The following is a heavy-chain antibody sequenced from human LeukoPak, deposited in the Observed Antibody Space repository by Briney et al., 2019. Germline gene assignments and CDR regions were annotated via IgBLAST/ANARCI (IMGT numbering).Heavy chain of an antibody. CDR3: ARRGSELGAYGSGSEVYMDV. CDR2: ISAYNGNT. V-gene: IGHV1-18*01. Sequence: ASVKVSCKASGYTFTSYGISWVRQAPGQGLEWMGWISAYNGNTNYAQKLQGRVTMTTDTSTSTAYMELRSLRSDDTAVYYCARRGSELGAYGSGSEVYMDVWGKGTTVTISS. D-gene: IGHD3-10*01. CDR1: GYTFTSYG. J-gene: IGHJ6*03.